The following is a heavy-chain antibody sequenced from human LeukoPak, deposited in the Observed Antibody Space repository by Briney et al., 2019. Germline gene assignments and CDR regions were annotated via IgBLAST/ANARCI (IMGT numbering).Heavy chain of an antibody. CDR1: GFTFDDYG. D-gene: IGHD5-18*01. V-gene: IGHV3-20*04. J-gene: IGHJ4*02. Sequence: RPGGSLRLSCAASGFTFDDYGMSWVRQAPGKGLEWVSGINWNGGSTGYADSVKGRFTISRDNAKNSLYLQMNSLRAEDTAVYYCARLLDTAMDPYFDYWGQGTLVTVSS. CDR2: INWNGGST. CDR3: ARLLDTAMDPYFDY.